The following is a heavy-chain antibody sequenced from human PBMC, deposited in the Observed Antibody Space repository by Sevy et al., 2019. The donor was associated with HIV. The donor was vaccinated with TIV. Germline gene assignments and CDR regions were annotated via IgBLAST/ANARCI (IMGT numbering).Heavy chain of an antibody. J-gene: IGHJ4*02. Sequence: GGSLRLSCAASGFTFSSYAMSWVRQAPGKGLEWVSAISGSGGSTYYADSVKGRFTISRDNSKNTLYLQMNSPRAEDTAVYYCAKSGSYYYGSGSYYKGGDYFDYWGQGTLVTVSS. CDR2: ISGSGGST. CDR3: AKSGSYYYGSGSYYKGGDYFDY. V-gene: IGHV3-23*01. CDR1: GFTFSSYA. D-gene: IGHD3-10*01.